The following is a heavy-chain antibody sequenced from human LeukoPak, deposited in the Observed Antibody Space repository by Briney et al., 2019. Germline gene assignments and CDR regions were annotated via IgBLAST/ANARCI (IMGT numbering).Heavy chain of an antibody. CDR1: GFTFSSYE. Sequence: PGGSLRLSCAASGFTFSSYEMNWVRQAPGKGLEWVSYISSSGSTIYYADSVKGRFTISRDNSKNTLYLQMNSLRAEDTAVYYCARASVAGAFDIWGQGTMVTVSS. J-gene: IGHJ3*02. CDR3: ARASVAGAFDI. V-gene: IGHV3-48*03. CDR2: ISSSGSTI. D-gene: IGHD6-19*01.